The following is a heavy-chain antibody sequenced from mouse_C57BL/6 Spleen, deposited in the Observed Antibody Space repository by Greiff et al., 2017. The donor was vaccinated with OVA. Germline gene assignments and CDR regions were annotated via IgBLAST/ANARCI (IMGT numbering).Heavy chain of an antibody. CDR3: TRSDFQLLRDWYFDV. CDR1: GYTFTSYW. D-gene: IGHD1-1*01. Sequence: EVQLQQSGTVLARPGASVKMSCKTSGYTFTSYWMHWVKQRPGQGLEWIGAIYPGNSDTSYNQKFKGKATLTAVTSASTAYMELSSLTNEDSAVYDCTRSDFQLLRDWYFDVWGTGTTVTVSS. J-gene: IGHJ1*03. V-gene: IGHV1-5*01. CDR2: IYPGNSDT.